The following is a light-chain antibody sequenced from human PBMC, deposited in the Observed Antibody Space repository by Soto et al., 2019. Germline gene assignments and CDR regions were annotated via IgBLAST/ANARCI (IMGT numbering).Light chain of an antibody. CDR3: SSYAGSNATYV. V-gene: IGLV2-8*01. J-gene: IGLJ1*01. CDR2: DVT. CDR1: SSDVGGYNY. Sequence: QSALTQPPSASGSPGQSVTISCSGTSSDVGGYNYVSWYQQHPGKAPKLMIYDVTKRPSGVPDRFSGSKSGNTASLPVSGLQDADEADYYCSSYAGSNATYVFGTGTKLTVL.